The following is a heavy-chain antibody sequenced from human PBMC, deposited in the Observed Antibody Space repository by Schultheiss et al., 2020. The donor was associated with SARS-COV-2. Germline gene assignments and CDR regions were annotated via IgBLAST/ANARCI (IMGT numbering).Heavy chain of an antibody. J-gene: IGHJ5*02. CDR1: GYSISSGYY. V-gene: IGHV4-38-2*01. Sequence: SETLSLTCAVSGYSISSGYYWGWIRQPPGKGLEWIGYVSYSGSTNYNPSLKSRVTISVDTSKNQFSLKLSSVTAADTAVYYCARAPSSTLIANWFDPWGQGTLVTVSS. CDR2: VSYSGST. CDR3: ARAPSSTLIANWFDP. D-gene: IGHD2/OR15-2a*01.